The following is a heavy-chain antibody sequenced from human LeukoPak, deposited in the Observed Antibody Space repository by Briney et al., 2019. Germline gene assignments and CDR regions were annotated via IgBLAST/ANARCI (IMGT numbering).Heavy chain of an antibody. CDR1: GFTFSSYA. Sequence: GGSLRLSCAASGFTFSSYAISWVRQAPGKGLEWVAVISYDGSNKYYADSVKGRFTISRDNPKNTLYLQMNSLRAEDTAVYYCARDSYGFDYWGQGTLVTVSS. CDR2: ISYDGSNK. CDR3: ARDSYGFDY. V-gene: IGHV3-30*04. J-gene: IGHJ4*02. D-gene: IGHD5-18*01.